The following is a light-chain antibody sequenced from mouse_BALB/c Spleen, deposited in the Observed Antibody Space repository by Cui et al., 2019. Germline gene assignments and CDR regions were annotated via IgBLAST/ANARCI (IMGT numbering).Light chain of an antibody. CDR3: QQYNSYPLT. CDR2: SAS. Sequence: DIVMTQSQKFMSTSVGDRVSVTCKASQNVGTNVAWYQQKPGQSPKALIYSASYRYSGVPERFTGSGCGTDFTLTISNVQSEDLAEYFCQQYNSYPLTFGSGTKLEIK. CDR1: QNVGTN. J-gene: IGKJ4*01. V-gene: IGKV6-15*01.